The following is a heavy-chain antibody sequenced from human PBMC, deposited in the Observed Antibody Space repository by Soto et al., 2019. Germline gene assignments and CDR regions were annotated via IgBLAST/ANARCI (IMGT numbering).Heavy chain of an antibody. CDR2: IGTAGDT. Sequence: EVQLVESGGGLVQPGGSLRLSCAASGFTFSSYDMHWVRQATGKGLEWVSAIGTAGDTYYPGSVKGRFTISRENAKNSLYLQMNSLRAGDTAVYYCAREGLYCISTSCDYYGMDVWGQGTTVTVSS. D-gene: IGHD2-2*01. CDR1: GFTFSSYD. V-gene: IGHV3-13*01. J-gene: IGHJ6*02. CDR3: AREGLYCISTSCDYYGMDV.